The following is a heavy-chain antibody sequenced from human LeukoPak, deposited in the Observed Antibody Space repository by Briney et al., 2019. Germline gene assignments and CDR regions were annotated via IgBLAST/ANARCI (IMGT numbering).Heavy chain of an antibody. Sequence: SETLSLTCTVSGASISSHYWSWIRQSAGKGLEWIGRIPGSGSVSYNPSLKSRVTISLESSKKQCSLDLSSVTAADTAVYYCARDSRGEIGLYSGGLYFFDYWGQGALVTVSS. D-gene: IGHD6-25*01. J-gene: IGHJ4*02. CDR2: IPGSGSV. V-gene: IGHV4-4*07. CDR1: GASISSHY. CDR3: ARDSRGEIGLYSGGLYFFDY.